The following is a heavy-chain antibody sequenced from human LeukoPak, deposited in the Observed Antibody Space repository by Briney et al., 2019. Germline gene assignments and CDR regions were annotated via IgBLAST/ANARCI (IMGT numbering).Heavy chain of an antibody. J-gene: IGHJ4*02. CDR2: ISGSGGST. CDR1: GFTFSSYA. CDR3: AKDPYYYDSSGCYPTFDY. D-gene: IGHD3-22*01. Sequence: GGSLRLSCAASGFTFSSYAMSWVRQAPGKGLEWVSAISGSGGSTYYADSVKGRFTISRDNSKNTLYLQMNSLRAEDTAVYYCAKDPYYYDSSGCYPTFDYWGQGTLVTVSS. V-gene: IGHV3-23*01.